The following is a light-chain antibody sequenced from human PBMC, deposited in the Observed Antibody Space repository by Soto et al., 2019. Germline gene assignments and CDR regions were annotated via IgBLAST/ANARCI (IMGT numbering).Light chain of an antibody. Sequence: QSALTQPASVSGSPGQSITISCTGTSSDVGSYNLVSWYQLHPGKAPKLMIYEGSKRTSGVSNRFSGSKSGNTASLTISGLQAEDEADYYCCSYTGSSSFVFGGGTKLTVL. CDR3: CSYTGSSSFV. CDR2: EGS. V-gene: IGLV2-23*03. J-gene: IGLJ2*01. CDR1: SSDVGSYNL.